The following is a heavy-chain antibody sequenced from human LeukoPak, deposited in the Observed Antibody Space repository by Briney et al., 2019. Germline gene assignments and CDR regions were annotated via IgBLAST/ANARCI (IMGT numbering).Heavy chain of an antibody. CDR3: ARAATDIVVVPAAMVDYFDY. CDR1: GGSFSGYY. CDR2: INHSGST. Sequence: PSETLSLTCAVYGGSFSGYYWSWIRQPPVKGLEWIGEINHSGSTNYNPSLKSRVTISVDTSKNQFSLKLSSVTAADTAVYYCARAATDIVVVPAAMVDYFDYWGQGTLVTVSS. J-gene: IGHJ4*02. D-gene: IGHD2-2*01. V-gene: IGHV4-34*01.